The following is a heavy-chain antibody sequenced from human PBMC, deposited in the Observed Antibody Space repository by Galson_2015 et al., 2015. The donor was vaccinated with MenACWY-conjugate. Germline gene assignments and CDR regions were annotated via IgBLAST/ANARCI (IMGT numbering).Heavy chain of an antibody. D-gene: IGHD3-10*01. CDR2: INPSGGST. CDR3: VITMVRGVIIGDLDY. V-gene: IGHV1-46*01. J-gene: IGHJ4*02. CDR1: GYTFTSYY. Sequence: SVKVSCKASGYTFTSYYMHWVRQAPGQGLEWMGIINPSGGSTSYAQKFQGRVTMTRDTSTSTVYMELSSLRSEDTAVYYCVITMVRGVIIGDLDYWGQGTLVTVSS.